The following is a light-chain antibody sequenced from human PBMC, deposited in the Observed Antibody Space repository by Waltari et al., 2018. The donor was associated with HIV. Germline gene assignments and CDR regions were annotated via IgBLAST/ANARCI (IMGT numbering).Light chain of an antibody. V-gene: IGLV2-11*01. CDR3: CSYADDYTWV. CDR2: DVN. CDR1: TSPVRDDNY. J-gene: IGLJ3*02. Sequence: QSALTQPRPLPWSHGQSATIPCPGTTSPVRDDNYVSWYQQHPAKAPKLMIFDVNKRPSGVPDRFSGSKSGNTASLTISGLQAEDEADYYCCSYADDYTWVFGGGTKLTVL.